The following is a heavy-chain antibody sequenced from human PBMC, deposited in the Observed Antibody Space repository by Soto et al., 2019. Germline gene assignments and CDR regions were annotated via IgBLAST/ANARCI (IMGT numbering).Heavy chain of an antibody. D-gene: IGHD7-27*01. V-gene: IGHV3-23*01. Sequence: GGSLRLSCTASGFTFSSYAMNWVRQAPGKGLEWVSVISGSGGSTYYADSVKGRFTISRDNSKNKLYLQMNSLRAEDTAVYYCSRLGFASHGVDFWGLGTLVTVSS. CDR3: SRLGFASHGVDF. CDR1: GFTFSSYA. CDR2: ISGSGGST. J-gene: IGHJ4*02.